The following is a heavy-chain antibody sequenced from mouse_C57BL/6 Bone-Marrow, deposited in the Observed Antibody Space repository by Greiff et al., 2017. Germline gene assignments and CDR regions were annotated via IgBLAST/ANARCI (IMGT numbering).Heavy chain of an antibody. D-gene: IGHD1-1*01. CDR1: GYTFTDHT. V-gene: IGHV1-78*01. CDR3: AQRYYGSSDGAMDY. J-gene: IGHJ4*01. Sequence: QVQLQQSDAELVKPGASVKISCKVSGYTFTDHTMHWMKQRPEKGLEWIGYIYPRAGSTKYNEKFTGKATLTADKSSSTAYMQLNSLTSEDAAVYFCAQRYYGSSDGAMDYWGQGTSVTVSS. CDR2: IYPRAGST.